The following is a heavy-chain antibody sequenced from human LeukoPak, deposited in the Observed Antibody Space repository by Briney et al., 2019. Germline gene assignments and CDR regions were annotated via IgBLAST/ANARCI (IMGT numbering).Heavy chain of an antibody. CDR2: IWYDGSNK. CDR3: ARGPERTGVGTRYYYDMDV. D-gene: IGHD2-8*01. J-gene: IGHJ6*02. V-gene: IGHV3-33*01. Sequence: GGSLRLSCAASGFTFSSYGMHWVRQAPGKGLEWVAVIWYDGSNKYYADSVKGRFTISRDNSKNTLYLQMNSLRAEDTAVYYCARGPERTGVGTRYYYDMDVWGQGTTVTVSS. CDR1: GFTFSSYG.